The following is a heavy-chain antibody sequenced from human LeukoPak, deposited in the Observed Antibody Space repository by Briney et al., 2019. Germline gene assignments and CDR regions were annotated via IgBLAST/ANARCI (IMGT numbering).Heavy chain of an antibody. CDR1: GGSISSYY. V-gene: IGHV4-59*01. J-gene: IGHJ5*02. CDR2: IYYSGST. D-gene: IGHD2-2*01. CDR3: ARGNGWVCSSTSCYNWFDP. Sequence: SETLSLTCTVSGGSISSYYCSWIRQPPGEGLEWIGYIYYSGSTNYNPSLKSRVTISVDTSKNQFSLKLSSVTAADTAVYYCARGNGWVCSSTSCYNWFDPWGQGTLVTVSS.